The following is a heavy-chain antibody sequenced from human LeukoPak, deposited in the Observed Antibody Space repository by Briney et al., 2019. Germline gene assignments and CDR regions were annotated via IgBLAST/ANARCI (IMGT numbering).Heavy chain of an antibody. CDR2: IYSGGFT. Sequence: GGSLRLSCAASGFTVSSKYMSWVRQAPGKGLEWISVIYSGGFTYYADSVKGRFTISRDNSKNTLYLQMNSLRAEDTAVYYCARGACSSSNCYGSDWYFDLWGRGTLVTGSS. CDR3: ARGACSSSNCYGSDWYFDL. CDR1: GFTVSSKY. J-gene: IGHJ2*01. V-gene: IGHV3-66*01. D-gene: IGHD2-2*01.